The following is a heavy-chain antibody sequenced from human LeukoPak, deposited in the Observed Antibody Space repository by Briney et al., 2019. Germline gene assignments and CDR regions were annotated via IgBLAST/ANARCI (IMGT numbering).Heavy chain of an antibody. CDR2: INPKRGGT. V-gene: IGHV1-2*02. J-gene: IGHJ4*02. CDR3: ARVGVGFSSGCYVM. CDR1: GYTFSDYY. D-gene: IGHD6-25*01. Sequence: GASVKVSCKASGYTFSDYYIHWVRQAPGQGLEWMGWINPKRGGTNYAQNFRGRVTMTRDTSISTAYMDLSNLRSDDTAVYFCARVGVGFSSGCYVMWGQGTLVTVSS.